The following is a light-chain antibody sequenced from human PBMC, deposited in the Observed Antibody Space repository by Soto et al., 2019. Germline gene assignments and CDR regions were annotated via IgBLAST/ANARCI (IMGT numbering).Light chain of an antibody. Sequence: VMTQSPDSLAVSLGERATINCKSSQSILSTSNNKNYLAWYQQKPGQPPKLIIYWASTRDPGVPDRFSGSGSGTDFTLTISRLQAEDVAVYYCQQYYSTPWTFGQGTKVEIK. CDR2: WAS. J-gene: IGKJ1*01. CDR1: QSILSTSNNKNY. CDR3: QQYYSTPWT. V-gene: IGKV4-1*01.